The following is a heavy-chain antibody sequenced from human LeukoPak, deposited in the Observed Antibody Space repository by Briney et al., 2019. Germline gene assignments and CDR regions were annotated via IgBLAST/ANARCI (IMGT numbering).Heavy chain of an antibody. V-gene: IGHV3-21*01. CDR3: ASHGSGSYQNWFDP. CDR2: ITSSSSYK. J-gene: IGHJ5*02. Sequence: GGSLRLSCAAPGFTFSNYNMNWVRQAPGKGLEWISSITSSSSYKFYADSVKGRFTISRDNAKNSLYLQMNSLRAEDTAVYYCASHGSGSYQNWFDPWGQGTLVTVSS. D-gene: IGHD3-10*01. CDR1: GFTFSNYN.